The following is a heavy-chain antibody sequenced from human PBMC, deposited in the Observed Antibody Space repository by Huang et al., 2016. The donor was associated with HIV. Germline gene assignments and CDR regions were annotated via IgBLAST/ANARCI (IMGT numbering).Heavy chain of an antibody. CDR3: AREVVSATGYYYYGMDV. CDR1: GYTFTGYY. Sequence: QVQLVQSGAEVQKPGASVKVSCKASGYTFTGYYMHWVRQAPGQGLEWIGGINPKSGGTNHAKKVQGRVTMTSDTSISTADRGLSRLRSDDTAVYYCAREVVSATGYYYYGMDVWGQGTTVTVSS. J-gene: IGHJ6*02. D-gene: IGHD2-15*01. V-gene: IGHV1-2*02. CDR2: INPKSGGT.